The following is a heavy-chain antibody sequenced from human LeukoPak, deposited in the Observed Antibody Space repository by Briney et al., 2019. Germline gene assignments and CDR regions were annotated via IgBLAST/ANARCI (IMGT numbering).Heavy chain of an antibody. D-gene: IGHD3-3*01. CDR2: IYHSGST. Sequence: PSETLSLTCTVSGGSISSGSYYWSWIRQPPGKGLEWIGSIYHSGSTYYNPSLKSRVTISVDTSKNQFSLKLSSVTAADTAVYYCASYDFWSGYWSGDYWGQGTLVTVSS. CDR1: GGSISSGSYY. J-gene: IGHJ4*02. V-gene: IGHV4-39*07. CDR3: ASYDFWSGYWSGDY.